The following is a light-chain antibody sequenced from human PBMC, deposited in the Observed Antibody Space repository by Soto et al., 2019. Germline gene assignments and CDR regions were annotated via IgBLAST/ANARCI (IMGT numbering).Light chain of an antibody. CDR3: QQYGSSPGI. J-gene: IGKJ3*01. CDR1: QSVSSSY. Sequence: EIVLTQSPGTLSLSPGERATLSCRASQSVSSSYLAWYQQKPGQAPRLLIYGASSRATGIPDRIGGSGSGTDFTLTISRLGPEDFAVYYCQQYGSSPGIFRPGTKVDIK. CDR2: GAS. V-gene: IGKV3-20*01.